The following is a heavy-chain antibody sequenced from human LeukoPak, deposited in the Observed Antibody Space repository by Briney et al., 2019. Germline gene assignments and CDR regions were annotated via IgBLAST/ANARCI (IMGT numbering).Heavy chain of an antibody. J-gene: IGHJ4*02. CDR2: INSDGSST. V-gene: IGHV3-74*01. D-gene: IGHD2-2*01. CDR3: APYCSSPTCYEVYFDS. CDR1: GFTFSNYW. Sequence: PGGSLRLSCAASGFTFSNYWMHWVRQAPGKGLVWVSRINSDGSSTTSADSVKGRFTISRDNAKNSLYLQVYSLRVEDTAVYYCAPYCSSPTCYEVYFDSWGQGTLVTVSS.